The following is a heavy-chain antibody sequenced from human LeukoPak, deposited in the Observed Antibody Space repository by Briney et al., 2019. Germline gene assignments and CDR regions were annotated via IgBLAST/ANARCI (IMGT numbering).Heavy chain of an antibody. CDR1: GGSISSSSYY. CDR2: IYYSGST. Sequence: SETLSLTCTASGGSISSSSYYWGWIRQPPGKGLEWIGNIYYSGSTNYNPSLKSRVTISVDTSKNQFSLKLSSVTAADTAVYYCARGGRKAVAGPDYWGQGTLVTVSS. J-gene: IGHJ4*02. CDR3: ARGGRKAVAGPDY. V-gene: IGHV4-39*07. D-gene: IGHD6-19*01.